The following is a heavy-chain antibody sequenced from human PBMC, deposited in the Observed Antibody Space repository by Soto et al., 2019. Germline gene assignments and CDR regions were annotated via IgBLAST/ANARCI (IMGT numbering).Heavy chain of an antibody. CDR1: GFTFSSYG. D-gene: IGHD3-22*01. CDR2: ISYDGSNK. V-gene: IGHV3-30*18. Sequence: QVQLVESGGGVVQPGRSLRLSCAASGFTFSSYGMHWVRQAPGKGLEWVAVISYDGSNKYYADSVKGRFTISRDNSKNSFYLQMNSLRAEDKAVDYCAKEGFGFRYYDSSGYYGGGGMDVLGQGTTVTVS. CDR3: AKEGFGFRYYDSSGYYGGGGMDV. J-gene: IGHJ6*02.